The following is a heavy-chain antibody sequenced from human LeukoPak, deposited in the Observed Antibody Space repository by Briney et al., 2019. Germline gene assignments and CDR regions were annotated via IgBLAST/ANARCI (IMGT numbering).Heavy chain of an antibody. CDR3: ARLDSSGYRHY. CDR2: IYYSGST. Sequence: SSETLSLTCTVSGGSISSYYWSWIRQPPGKGLEWIGYIYYSGSTNYNPSLKSRVTISVDTSKNQFSLKLSSVTAADTAVYYCARLDSSGYRHYWGQGTLVTVSS. J-gene: IGHJ4*02. V-gene: IGHV4-59*01. CDR1: GGSISSYY. D-gene: IGHD3-22*01.